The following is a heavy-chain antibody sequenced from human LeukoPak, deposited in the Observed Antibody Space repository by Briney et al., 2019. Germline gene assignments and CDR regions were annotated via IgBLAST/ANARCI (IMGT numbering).Heavy chain of an antibody. V-gene: IGHV4-4*07. CDR2: IYTSGST. Sequence: ASETVSLTCTVSGGSISSYYWSWVRQPAGKGLEWIGRIYTSGSTNYNPSLKSRVTMSVDTSKNQFSLKLSSVTAADTAVYYCAREGARIAARPDHFDYWGQGTLVTVSS. D-gene: IGHD6-6*01. CDR1: GGSISSYY. J-gene: IGHJ4*02. CDR3: AREGARIAARPDHFDY.